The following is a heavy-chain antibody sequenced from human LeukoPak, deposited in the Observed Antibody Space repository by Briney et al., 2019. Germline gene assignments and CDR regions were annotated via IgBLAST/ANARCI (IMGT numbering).Heavy chain of an antibody. CDR3: ARGSYYYDGSGYYCVHYYFDQ. CDR1: GFTFSSYA. J-gene: IGHJ4*02. V-gene: IGHV3-64*01. Sequence: GGSLRLSCAASGFTFSSYAMHWVRQAPGKGLEYVSAISSNGGSTYYANSVKGRFTISRDNSKNTLYLQMNSLRAEDTAVYYCARGSYYYDGSGYYCVHYYFDQWAQGTLLSVS. D-gene: IGHD3-22*01. CDR2: ISSNGGST.